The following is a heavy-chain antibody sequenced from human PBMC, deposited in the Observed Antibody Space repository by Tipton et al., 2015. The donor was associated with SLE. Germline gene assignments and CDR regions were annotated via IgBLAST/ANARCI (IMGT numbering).Heavy chain of an antibody. D-gene: IGHD2-8*01. CDR2: ISYGGGT. V-gene: IGHV4-59*08. Sequence: TLSLTCSVSGGSISNNYWIWIRQPPGKGLEWIGYISYGGGTHYNPSLKSQVTISVDTSKNQFSLKVNSVTAADTAVYYCARGMLTWRGAIVGVDVWGQGTTVNVSS. CDR1: GGSISNNY. J-gene: IGHJ6*02. CDR3: ARGMLTWRGAIVGVDV.